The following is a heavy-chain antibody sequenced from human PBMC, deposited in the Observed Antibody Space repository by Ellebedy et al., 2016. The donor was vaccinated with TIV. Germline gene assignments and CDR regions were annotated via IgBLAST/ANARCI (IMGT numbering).Heavy chain of an antibody. Sequence: SETLSPTXTVSGGSISSYYWSWIRQPPGKGLEWIGYIYYSGSTNYNPSLKSRVTISVDTSKNQFSLKLSSVTAADTAVYYCARFNWNRGAFDIWGQGTMVTVSS. V-gene: IGHV4-59*01. CDR1: GGSISSYY. CDR2: IYYSGST. CDR3: ARFNWNRGAFDI. D-gene: IGHD1-20*01. J-gene: IGHJ3*02.